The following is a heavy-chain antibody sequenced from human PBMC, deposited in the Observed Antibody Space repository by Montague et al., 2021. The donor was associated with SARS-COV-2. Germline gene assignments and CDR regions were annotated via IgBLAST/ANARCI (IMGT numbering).Heavy chain of an antibody. J-gene: IGHJ4*02. Sequence: SETLSLTCTVSGDSISSTYYWCWIRQPAGKGLEWIGRIYISGSTNYNPSLKSLVTMSIDTSKNQFSLKLNSLTAADTAVYYCARGQQLDFDYWGQGTLVTVSS. D-gene: IGHD6-13*01. V-gene: IGHV4-4*07. CDR3: ARGQQLDFDY. CDR1: GDSISSTYY. CDR2: IYISGST.